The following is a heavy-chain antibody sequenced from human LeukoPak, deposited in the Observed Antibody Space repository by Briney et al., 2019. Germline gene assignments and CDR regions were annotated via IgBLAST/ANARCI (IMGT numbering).Heavy chain of an antibody. CDR3: ARDPVGATSS. CDR1: GGSISSYY. V-gene: IGHV4-59*01. CDR2: IYYSGNA. D-gene: IGHD1-26*01. J-gene: IGHJ5*02. Sequence: SETLSLTCTVSGGSISSYYWSWIRQPPGKGLEWIGYIYYSGNANYNPSLKSRVTISVDTSKNQFSLKLSSVTAADTAVYYCARDPVGATSSWGQGTLVTVSS.